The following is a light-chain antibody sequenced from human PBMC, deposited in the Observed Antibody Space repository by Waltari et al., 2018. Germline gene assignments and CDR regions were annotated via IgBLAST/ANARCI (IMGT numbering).Light chain of an antibody. CDR2: DNA. J-gene: IGLJ2*01. CDR1: NIGSTT. Sequence: SFVLAQGPSVSVAPGQTARITCGGNNIGSTTVHWYQQRPGQAPVLVVSDNADRPSGIPERFSGSNSGNMATLTISRVEAGDEADYHCQVWDGSYDYVVFGGGTKLTV. V-gene: IGLV3-21*02. CDR3: QVWDGSYDYVV.